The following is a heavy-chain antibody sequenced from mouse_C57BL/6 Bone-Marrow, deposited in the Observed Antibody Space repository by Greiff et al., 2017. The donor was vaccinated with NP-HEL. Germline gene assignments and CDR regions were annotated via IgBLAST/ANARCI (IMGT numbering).Heavy chain of an antibody. CDR2: INPSNVGT. V-gene: IGHV1-53*01. J-gene: IGHJ3*01. Sequence: QVQLQQSGTELVKPGASVKLSCKASGYTFTSYWMHWVKQRPGQGLEWIGNINPSNVGTTYNEKFKSKATLTVDKSSSTAYMQLSSLTSEDSAVYYCARIDGYSAWFADWGQGTLVTVSA. CDR1: GYTFTSYW. CDR3: ARIDGYSAWFAD. D-gene: IGHD2-3*01.